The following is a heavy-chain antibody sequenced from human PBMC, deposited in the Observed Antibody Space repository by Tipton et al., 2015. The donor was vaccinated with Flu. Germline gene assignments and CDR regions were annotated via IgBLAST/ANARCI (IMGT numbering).Heavy chain of an antibody. J-gene: IGHJ4*02. CDR1: GYTFETYG. V-gene: IGHV1-18*01. CDR2: ISAYSDNR. Sequence: QVQLVQSGAELKKPGASVKVSCKASGYTFETYGISWVRQAPGQGLERMGWISAYSDNRNYAQKFQGRITMTTDTPTNTAFMELRSLRSDDTAVYYCARDMPEGIVVLPPAKRFDFWGQGTLVTVSS. CDR3: ARDMPEGIVVLPPAKRFDF. D-gene: IGHD2-2*01.